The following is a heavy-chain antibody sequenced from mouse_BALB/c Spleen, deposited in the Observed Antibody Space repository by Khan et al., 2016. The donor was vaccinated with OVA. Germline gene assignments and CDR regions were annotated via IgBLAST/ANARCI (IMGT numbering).Heavy chain of an antibody. Sequence: QVHVKQSGAELAKPGASVKMSCKASGYTFTSYWMHWIKQRPGQGLEWIGYINPTSGYTDYNQKFKDKAPLTADKSSRTAYMQLSSLPSDDSAVYYCARDRSDYWGQGTALTVSA. CDR2: INPTSGYT. V-gene: IGHV1-7*01. CDR1: GYTFTSYW. CDR3: ARDRSDY. J-gene: IGHJ2*01.